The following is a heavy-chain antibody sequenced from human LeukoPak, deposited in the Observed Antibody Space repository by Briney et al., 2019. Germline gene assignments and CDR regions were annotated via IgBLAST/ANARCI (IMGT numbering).Heavy chain of an antibody. CDR3: ARDSVVGVIGGWLDAFDI. Sequence: ASVKVSCKASGYTFTSYGISWVKQAPGQGREGMGWISAYNGNTNYAQKLQGRVTTTTDTSTSTAYMELRSLRSDDTAVYYCARDSVVGVIGGWLDAFDIWGQGTMVTVSS. CDR2: ISAYNGNT. D-gene: IGHD3-22*01. J-gene: IGHJ3*02. V-gene: IGHV1-18*01. CDR1: GYTFTSYG.